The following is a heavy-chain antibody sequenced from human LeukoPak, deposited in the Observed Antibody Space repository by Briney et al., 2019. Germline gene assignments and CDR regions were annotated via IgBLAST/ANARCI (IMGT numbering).Heavy chain of an antibody. Sequence: SETPSLTCAVYGGSFSGYYWSWIRQPPGKGLEWIGEINHSGSTNYNPSLKSRVTISVDTSKNQFSLKLSSVTAADTAVYYCAGSGYSGYDLNYWGQGTLVTVSS. CDR3: AGSGYSGYDLNY. J-gene: IGHJ4*02. CDR1: GGSFSGYY. V-gene: IGHV4-34*01. D-gene: IGHD5-12*01. CDR2: INHSGST.